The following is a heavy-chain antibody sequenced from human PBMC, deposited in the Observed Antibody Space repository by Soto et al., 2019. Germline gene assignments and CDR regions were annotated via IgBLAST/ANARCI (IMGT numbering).Heavy chain of an antibody. CDR1: GDSVSSNSAA. D-gene: IGHD6-6*01. J-gene: IGHJ5*02. CDR2: TYYRSKWYN. CDR3: AREYSSSSYGWFDP. Sequence: SQTLSLTCVISGDSVSSNSAAWNWIRQSPSRGLEWLGRTYYRSKWYNDYAVSVKSRITINPDTPKNQFSLQLNSVTPEDTAVYYCAREYSSSSYGWFDPWGQGTLVTVSS. V-gene: IGHV6-1*01.